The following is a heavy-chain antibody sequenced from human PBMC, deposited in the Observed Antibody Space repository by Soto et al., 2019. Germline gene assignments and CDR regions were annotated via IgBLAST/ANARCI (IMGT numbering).Heavy chain of an antibody. CDR2: INHSGST. J-gene: IGHJ4*02. V-gene: IGHV4-34*01. Sequence: SETLSLTCAVYGGSFSGYYWSWIRQPPGKGLEWIGEINHSGSTNYNPSLKSRVTISVDTSKNQFSLKLSSVAAADTAVYYCARDQAGLPFDYWGQGTLVTVSS. D-gene: IGHD6-13*01. CDR1: GGSFSGYY. CDR3: ARDQAGLPFDY.